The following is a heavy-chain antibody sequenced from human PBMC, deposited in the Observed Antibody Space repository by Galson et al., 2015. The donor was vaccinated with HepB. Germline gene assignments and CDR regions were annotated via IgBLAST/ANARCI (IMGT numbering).Heavy chain of an antibody. V-gene: IGHV3-33*08. Sequence: SLRLSCAASGFTFSSYGMHWVRQAPGKGLEWVAVIWYDGSNKYYADSVKGRFTISRDNSKNTLYLQMNSLRAEDTAVYYCARVPGVGSGSYSYYYYGMDVWGQGTTVTVSS. CDR2: IWYDGSNK. D-gene: IGHD3-10*01. J-gene: IGHJ6*02. CDR1: GFTFSSYG. CDR3: ARVPGVGSGSYSYYYYGMDV.